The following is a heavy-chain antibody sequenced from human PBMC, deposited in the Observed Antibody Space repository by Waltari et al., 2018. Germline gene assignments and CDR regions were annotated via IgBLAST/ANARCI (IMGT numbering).Heavy chain of an antibody. CDR2: INAGNGNT. CDR1: GYTFTSYA. Sequence: QVQLVQSGAEVKKPGASVKVSCKASGYTFTSYAMHWVRQAPGQRLEWMGWINAGNGNTKYSQKFQGRVTITRDTSASTAYMELSSLRSEDTAVYYCAREGSSWGYNWFDPWGQGTLVTVSS. J-gene: IGHJ5*02. D-gene: IGHD6-13*01. V-gene: IGHV1-3*01. CDR3: AREGSSWGYNWFDP.